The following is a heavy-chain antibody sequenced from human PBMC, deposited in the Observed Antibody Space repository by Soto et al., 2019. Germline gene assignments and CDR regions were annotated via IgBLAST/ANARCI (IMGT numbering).Heavy chain of an antibody. CDR2: ISAYNGNT. CDR3: ATSVPPFAPYSFDY. D-gene: IGHD6-6*01. CDR1: GYTFTSYG. Sequence: QVQLVQSGAEVKKPGASVKVSCKASGYTFTSYGISWVRQAPGQGLEWMGWISAYNGNTNYAQKLQGRVTMTTDTSTSKAYMELRSLRSDDTAVHSCATSVPPFAPYSFDYWGQGTLVTVSS. V-gene: IGHV1-18*01. J-gene: IGHJ4*02.